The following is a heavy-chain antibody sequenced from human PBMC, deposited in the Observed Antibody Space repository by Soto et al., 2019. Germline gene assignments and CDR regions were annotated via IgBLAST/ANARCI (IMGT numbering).Heavy chain of an antibody. CDR2: ISYDGSNK. V-gene: IGHV3-30*18. CDR1: GFTFSSCG. CDR3: ANYEALPPDYFDY. J-gene: IGHJ4*02. D-gene: IGHD3-16*01. Sequence: PGGSLRLSCAASGFTFSSCGMHWVRQAPGKGLEWVAVISYDGSNKYYADSVKGRFTISRDNSKNTLYLQMNSLRAEDTAVYYCANYEALPPDYFDYWGQGTLVTVSS.